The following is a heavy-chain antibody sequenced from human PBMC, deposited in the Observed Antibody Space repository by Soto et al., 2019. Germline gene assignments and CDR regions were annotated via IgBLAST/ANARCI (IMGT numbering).Heavy chain of an antibody. Sequence: GGSLRLSCAASGFTFSSYGMHWVRQAPGKGLEWVAVIAYDGSNRYYADSVKGRFTISRDNSKNTLYLQMNSLRAEDTAVYYCATASLQAGRQPWGQGTLVTVSS. CDR3: ATASLQAGRQP. V-gene: IGHV3-30*03. J-gene: IGHJ5*02. CDR1: GFTFSSYG. D-gene: IGHD4-4*01. CDR2: IAYDGSNR.